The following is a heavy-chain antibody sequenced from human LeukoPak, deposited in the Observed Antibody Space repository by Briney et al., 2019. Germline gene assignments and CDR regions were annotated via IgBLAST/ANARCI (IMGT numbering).Heavy chain of an antibody. V-gene: IGHV4-34*01. J-gene: IGHJ4*02. Sequence: SETLSLTCAVYGGSFSGYYWSWIRQPPGKGLEWIGEINHSGSTNYNPSLKSRVTISVDTSKNQFSLKLSSVTAAATAVYYCARGKRLVRFDYWCQGTLVTVSS. CDR2: INHSGST. D-gene: IGHD6-19*01. CDR3: ARGKRLVRFDY. CDR1: GGSFSGYY.